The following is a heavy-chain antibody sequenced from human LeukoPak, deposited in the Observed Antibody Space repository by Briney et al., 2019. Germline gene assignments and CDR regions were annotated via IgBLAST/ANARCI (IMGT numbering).Heavy chain of an antibody. CDR3: AKSIEYSSSSFDY. CDR2: IKQDGSEK. D-gene: IGHD6-6*01. CDR1: GFTFSSYW. J-gene: IGHJ4*02. V-gene: IGHV3-7*05. Sequence: GGSLRLSCAASGFTFSSYWMSWVRQAPGKGLEWVANIKQDGSEKYYVDSVKGRFTISRDNAKNSLYLQMNSLRAEDTAVYYCAKSIEYSSSSFDYWGQGTLVTVSS.